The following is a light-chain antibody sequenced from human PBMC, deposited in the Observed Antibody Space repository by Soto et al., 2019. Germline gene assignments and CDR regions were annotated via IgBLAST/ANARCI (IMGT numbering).Light chain of an antibody. Sequence: DIQMTQSPSTLPASVGDRVTITCRASQSIDGWLAWYQQKPGKAPKLLIYKASSLESGVPSRFSGSGSGTEFTLTISSLQPDDFATYYCQHYNSYSEAFGQGTKVDIK. CDR2: KAS. V-gene: IGKV1-5*03. CDR1: QSIDGW. CDR3: QHYNSYSEA. J-gene: IGKJ1*01.